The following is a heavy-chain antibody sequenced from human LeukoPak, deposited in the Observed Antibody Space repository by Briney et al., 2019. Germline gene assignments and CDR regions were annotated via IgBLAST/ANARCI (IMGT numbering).Heavy chain of an antibody. CDR3: ARGVSTWDAFDV. J-gene: IGHJ3*01. CDR1: GGSISSGGYY. D-gene: IGHD3-3*02. CDR2: IYYSGST. Sequence: SETLSLTCPVSGGSISSGGYYWSWIRQHPGKGLEWIGYIYYSGSTYYNPSLKSRVTISVDTSKNQFSLKLSSVTAADTAVYYCARGVSTWDAFDVWGQGTMVTVSS. V-gene: IGHV4-31*03.